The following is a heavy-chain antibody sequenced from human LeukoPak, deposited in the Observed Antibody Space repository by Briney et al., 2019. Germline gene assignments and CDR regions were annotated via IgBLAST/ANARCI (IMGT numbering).Heavy chain of an antibody. CDR1: GFTFSSYA. J-gene: IGHJ2*01. D-gene: IGHD6-13*01. V-gene: IGHV3-30-3*02. Sequence: GGSLRLSCAASGFTFSSYAMHWVRQAPGKGLEWVAVISYDGSNKYYADSVKGRFTISRDNSKNTLYLQMNSLRAEDTAVYYCAKAPGIAAAGFLIDYWYFDLWGRGTLVTVSS. CDR2: ISYDGSNK. CDR3: AKAPGIAAAGFLIDYWYFDL.